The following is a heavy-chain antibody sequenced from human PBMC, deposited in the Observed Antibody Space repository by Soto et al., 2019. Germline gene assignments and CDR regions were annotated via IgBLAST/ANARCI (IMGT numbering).Heavy chain of an antibody. Sequence: QVQLVQSGAEVKRPGASVKVSCKASGYIFTNIHWVRQAPGQRLEWMGWINAGNGDTKYSQKFQDRVTITRDTSANTAYLELSSLRSEDTAVYYCARDSGYAENWGQGTLVTLSS. CDR1: GYIFTN. V-gene: IGHV1-3*01. J-gene: IGHJ4*02. CDR3: ARDSGYAEN. D-gene: IGHD5-12*01. CDR2: INAGNGDT.